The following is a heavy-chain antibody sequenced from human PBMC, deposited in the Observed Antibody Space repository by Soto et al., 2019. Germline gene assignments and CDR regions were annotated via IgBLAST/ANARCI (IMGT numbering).Heavy chain of an antibody. CDR3: ARDLGIAARQTKNYYYYYMDV. CDR1: GYTLTSYG. J-gene: IGHJ6*03. D-gene: IGHD6-6*01. CDR2: ISAYNGNT. Sequence: GASVKVSCKASGYTLTSYGISWVRQAPGQGLEWMGWISAYNGNTNYAQKLQGRVTMTTDTSTSTAYMELRSLRSDDTAVYYCARDLGIAARQTKNYYYYYMDVWGKGTTVTVSS. V-gene: IGHV1-18*01.